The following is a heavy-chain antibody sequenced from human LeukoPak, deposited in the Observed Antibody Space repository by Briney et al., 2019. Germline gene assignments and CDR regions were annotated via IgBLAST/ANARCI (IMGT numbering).Heavy chain of an antibody. CDR2: INHSGST. V-gene: IGHV4-34*01. D-gene: IGHD3-16*01. J-gene: IGHJ4*02. CDR1: GGSFSGYY. CDR3: ARGDDGGNYFDY. Sequence: SETLSLTCAVYGGSFSGYYWSWIRQPPGKGLEWIGEINHSGSTNYNPSLKSRVTISVDTSKNQFSLKLSSVTAADTAVYYCARGDDGGNYFDYWGRGTLVTVSS.